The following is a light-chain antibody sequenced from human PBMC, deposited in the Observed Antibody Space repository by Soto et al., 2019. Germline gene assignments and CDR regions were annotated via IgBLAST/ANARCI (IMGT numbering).Light chain of an antibody. Sequence: QSALTQLPSASGTLGQSVTIPCTGTSSDVGDYNYVSWYQQHPGKVPKLMIYEVSKRPSGVPDRFSGSKSGNTASLTVSGLQAEDEADYYCSSFAGSPVVFGGGTKVTVL. J-gene: IGLJ2*01. CDR2: EVS. CDR3: SSFAGSPVV. V-gene: IGLV2-8*01. CDR1: SSDVGDYNY.